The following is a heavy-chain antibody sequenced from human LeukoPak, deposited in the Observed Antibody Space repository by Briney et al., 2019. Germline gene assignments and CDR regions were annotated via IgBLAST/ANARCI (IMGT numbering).Heavy chain of an antibody. CDR2: ISAYNGNT. V-gene: IGHV1-18*04. CDR3: AGRGRRHYYYGMDV. CDR1: GYTFTSYG. J-gene: IGHJ6*04. D-gene: IGHD1-1*01. Sequence: ASVKVSCKASGYTFTSYGISWVRQAPGQGLEWMGWISAYNGNTNYAQKLQGRVTMTTDTSTSTAYMELRSLRSDDTAVYYCAGRGRRHYYYGMDVWGKGTTVTVSS.